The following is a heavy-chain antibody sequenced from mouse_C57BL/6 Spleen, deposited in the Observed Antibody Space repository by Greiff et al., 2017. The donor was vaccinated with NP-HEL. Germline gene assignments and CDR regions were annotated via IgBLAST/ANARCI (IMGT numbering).Heavy chain of an antibody. CDR3: ARSNFYYYGSSLDY. D-gene: IGHD1-1*01. J-gene: IGHJ2*01. CDR1: GYTFTSYW. V-gene: IGHV1-55*01. CDR2: IYPGSGST. Sequence: VQLQQSGAELVKPGASVKMSCKASGYTFTSYWITWVKQRPGQGLEWIGDIYPGSGSTNYNEKFKSKATLTVDTSSSTAYMQLSSLTSEDSAVYYCARSNFYYYGSSLDYWGQGTTLTVSS.